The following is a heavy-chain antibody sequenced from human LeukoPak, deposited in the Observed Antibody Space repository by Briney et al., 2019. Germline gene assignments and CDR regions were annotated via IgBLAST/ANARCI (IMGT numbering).Heavy chain of an antibody. CDR2: IRYDGSNK. V-gene: IGHV3-30*02. D-gene: IGHD3-3*01. CDR3: ARLGTIFGVVIDIRVFDY. Sequence: GGSLRLSCAASGFTFSSYGMHWVRQAPGKGLEWVAFIRYDGSNKYYADSVKGRFTISRDNAKNSLYLQMNSLRAEDTAVYYCARLGTIFGVVIDIRVFDYWGQGTRVTVSS. CDR1: GFTFSSYG. J-gene: IGHJ4*02.